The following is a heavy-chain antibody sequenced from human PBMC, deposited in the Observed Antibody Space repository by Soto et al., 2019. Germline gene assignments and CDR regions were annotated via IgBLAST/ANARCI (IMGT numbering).Heavy chain of an antibody. Sequence: QVQLVESGGGVVQPGRSLRLSCAASGFTFSSYGMHWVSQAPGKGLEWVAVISYDGSNKYYADSVKGRFTISRDNSKNTLYLQMNSLRAEDTAVYYCANGYDGKDWGQGTLVTVSS. V-gene: IGHV3-30*18. CDR2: ISYDGSNK. D-gene: IGHD3-22*01. CDR1: GFTFSSYG. CDR3: ANGYDGKD. J-gene: IGHJ4*02.